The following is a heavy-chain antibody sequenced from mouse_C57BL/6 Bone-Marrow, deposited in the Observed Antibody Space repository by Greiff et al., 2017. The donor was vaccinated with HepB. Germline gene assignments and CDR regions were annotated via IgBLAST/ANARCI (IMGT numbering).Heavy chain of an antibody. J-gene: IGHJ1*03. D-gene: IGHD1-1*01. CDR2: ISSGSSTI. V-gene: IGHV5-17*01. CDR1: GFTFSDYG. CDR3: AKTTVVEGYFDV. Sequence: EVQLQESGGGLVQPGGSLKLSCAASGFTFSDYGMHWVRQAPEKGLEWVAYISSGSSTIYYADTVKGRFTISRDNAKNTLFLQMTSLRSEDTAMYYCAKTTVVEGYFDVWGTGTTVTVSS.